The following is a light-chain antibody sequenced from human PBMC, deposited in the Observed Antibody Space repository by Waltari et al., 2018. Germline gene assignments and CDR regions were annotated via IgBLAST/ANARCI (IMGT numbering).Light chain of an antibody. CDR2: AAS. J-gene: IGKJ4*01. CDR1: QGISSY. CDR3: QQLNSYPLT. Sequence: IQLTQSPSSLSASVGDRVTITCRASQGISSYLAWYQQKPGKAPKLLIDAASTLQRGVPSRFSGSGSGTDFTLTISSLQPEDFATYYCQQLNSYPLTFGGGTKVEIK. V-gene: IGKV1-9*01.